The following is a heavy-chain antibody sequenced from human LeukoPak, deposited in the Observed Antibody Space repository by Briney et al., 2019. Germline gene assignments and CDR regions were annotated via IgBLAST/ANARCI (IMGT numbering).Heavy chain of an antibody. V-gene: IGHV4-39*01. J-gene: IGHJ5*02. CDR3: ARSGWPMGGFDP. D-gene: IGHD3-10*01. CDR1: GDSISSDTYH. Sequence: SETLSLTRTVFGDSISSDTYHWGWIRQPPGKGLQWIGSVYYAGSTYYNPSLKSRVRISVDTSKDQFYLKLFPVTAADTAMYYCARSGWPMGGFDPWGQGILVTVSS. CDR2: VYYAGST.